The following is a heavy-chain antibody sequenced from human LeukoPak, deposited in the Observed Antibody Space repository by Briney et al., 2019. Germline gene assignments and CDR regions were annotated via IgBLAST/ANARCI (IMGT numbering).Heavy chain of an antibody. Sequence: GASVKVSCKASGYTFTSYYMHWVRQAPGQGLEGMGWINPNSGGTNYAQKFQGRVTMTRDTSISTAYMELSRLRSDDTAVYYCAALDIVVVPAAIKAFDPWGQGTLVTVSS. CDR3: AALDIVVVPAAIKAFDP. CDR2: INPNSGGT. D-gene: IGHD2-2*02. J-gene: IGHJ5*02. V-gene: IGHV1-2*02. CDR1: GYTFTSYY.